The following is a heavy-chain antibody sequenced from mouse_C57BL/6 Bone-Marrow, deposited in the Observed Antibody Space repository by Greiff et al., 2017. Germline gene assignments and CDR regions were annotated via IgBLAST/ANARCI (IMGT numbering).Heavy chain of an antibody. CDR3: GRDNGDY. Sequence: EVKLVESGGGLVQPGGSLKLSCAASGFTFSDYYMSWVRQTPEKRLEWVAYISNGGGSTYYPDTVKGRFTISRDNAKNTLYLQMSRLKSEDTAMYYCGRDNGDYWGQGTTLTVSS. D-gene: IGHD1-3*01. CDR1: GFTFSDYY. V-gene: IGHV5-12*01. CDR2: ISNGGGST. J-gene: IGHJ2*01.